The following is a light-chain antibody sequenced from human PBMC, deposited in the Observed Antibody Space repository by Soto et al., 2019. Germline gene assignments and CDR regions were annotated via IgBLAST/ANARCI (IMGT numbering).Light chain of an antibody. V-gene: IGLV1-40*01. CDR1: SSNIGAGYD. J-gene: IGLJ1*01. CDR2: GNS. CDR3: QSYDSSLSVYV. Sequence: QSVLTQPPSGSGAPGQRVTISCTGSSSNIGAGYDVHWYQQLPGTAPKLLIYGNSNRPSGVPDRFSGSKSGTSASLAITGLQAEDEADYYCQSYDSSLSVYVFGTGTKLTVL.